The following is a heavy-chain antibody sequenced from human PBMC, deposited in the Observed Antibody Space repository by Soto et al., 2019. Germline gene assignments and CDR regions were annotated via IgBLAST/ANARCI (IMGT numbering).Heavy chain of an antibody. CDR3: ARDLGGYCSGGSCYDFDY. CDR1: GFTFSSYS. J-gene: IGHJ4*02. V-gene: IGHV3-21*01. D-gene: IGHD2-15*01. Sequence: GGSLRLSCAASGFTFSSYSMNWVRQAPGKGLEWVSSISSSSYIYYADSVKGRFTISRDNAKNSLYLQMNSLRAEDTAVYYCARDLGGYCSGGSCYDFDYWGQGTLVTVSS. CDR2: ISSSSYI.